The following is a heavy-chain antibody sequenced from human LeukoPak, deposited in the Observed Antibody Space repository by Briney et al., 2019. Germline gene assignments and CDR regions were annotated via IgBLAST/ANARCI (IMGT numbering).Heavy chain of an antibody. V-gene: IGHV3-21*01. J-gene: IGHJ3*02. CDR2: ISSSSSYI. CDR3: ARDTRDAFDI. CDR1: GFTVSSNY. Sequence: GGSLRLSCAASGFTVSSNYMSWVRQTPGKGLEWVSSISSSSSYIYYADSVKGRFTISRDNAKNSLYLQMNSLRAEDTAVYYCARDTRDAFDIWGQGTMVTVSS.